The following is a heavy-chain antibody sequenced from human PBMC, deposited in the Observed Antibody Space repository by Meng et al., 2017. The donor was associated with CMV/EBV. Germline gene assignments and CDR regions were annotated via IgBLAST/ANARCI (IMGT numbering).Heavy chain of an antibody. Sequence: GESLKISCAASGFTFSSYWMSWARQAPGKGLEWVANIKQDGSEKYYVDSVKGRFTISRDNAKNSLYLQMNSLRAEDTAVYYCARGLRGPSLVRGVTHDAFDIWGQGTMVTVSS. CDR3: ARGLRGPSLVRGVTHDAFDI. J-gene: IGHJ3*02. V-gene: IGHV3-7*01. CDR2: IKQDGSEK. CDR1: GFTFSSYW. D-gene: IGHD3-10*01.